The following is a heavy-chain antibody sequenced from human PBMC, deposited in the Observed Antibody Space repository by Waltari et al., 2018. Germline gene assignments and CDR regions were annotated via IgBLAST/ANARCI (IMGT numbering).Heavy chain of an antibody. CDR1: GGTFGTYA. CDR2: VIPIFGTP. J-gene: IGHJ3*01. Sequence: QVQLVQSGSEVKQPGASVKVSCQASGGTFGTYAITWVRQAPGQGLEWMGGVIPIFGTPNYAPKFQGRVTVSADPSTSTASLEVSRLISEDTAVYYCAKSEIGYAFDLWGHGTIVTVSS. D-gene: IGHD3-22*01. CDR3: AKSEIGYAFDL. V-gene: IGHV1-69*12.